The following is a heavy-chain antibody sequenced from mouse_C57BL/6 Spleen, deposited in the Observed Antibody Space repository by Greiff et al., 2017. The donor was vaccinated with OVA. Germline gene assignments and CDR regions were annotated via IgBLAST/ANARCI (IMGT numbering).Heavy chain of an antibody. J-gene: IGHJ2*01. CDR1: GFSLSTFGMG. V-gene: IGHV8-8*01. CDR3: ARIAIDSSGYHFDY. CDR2: IWWDDAQ. Sequence: QVTLKVSGPGILQPSQTLSLTCSFSGFSLSTFGMGVGWIRPPSGKGLEWLAHIWWDDAQYYNPALKSRPTISKDTSTNKIFRKNANVDTADTATDYCARIAIDSSGYHFDYWGQGTTLTVSS. D-gene: IGHD3-2*02.